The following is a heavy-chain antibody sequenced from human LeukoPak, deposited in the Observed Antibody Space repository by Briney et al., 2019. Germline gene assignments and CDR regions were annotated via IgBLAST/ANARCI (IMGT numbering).Heavy chain of an antibody. CDR3: ARVLYSSSWYYSDS. CDR1: GGSVSSGLYY. CDR2: IYYSGST. Sequence: SETLSLTCTVSGGSVSSGLYYWSWIRQPPGKGLEWIGYIYYSGSTNYNPSLKSRVTISVDTSKNQFSLKLTSVTAADTAVYYCARVLYSSSWYYSDSWGQGTLVTVSS. V-gene: IGHV4-61*01. D-gene: IGHD6-13*01. J-gene: IGHJ4*02.